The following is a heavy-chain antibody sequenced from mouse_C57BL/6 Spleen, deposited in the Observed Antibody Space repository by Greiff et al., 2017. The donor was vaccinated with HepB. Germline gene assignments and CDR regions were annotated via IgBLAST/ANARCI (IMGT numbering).Heavy chain of an antibody. Sequence: EVKLVESGGGLVKPGGSLKLSCAASGFTFSSYAMSWVRQTPEKRLEWVATISDGGSYTYYPDNVKGRFTISRDNAKNNLYLQMSHLKSVDTAMYYCARDYYGSSYRYFDVWGTGTTVTVSS. V-gene: IGHV5-4*01. CDR1: GFTFSSYA. J-gene: IGHJ1*03. CDR3: ARDYYGSSYRYFDV. CDR2: ISDGGSYT. D-gene: IGHD1-1*01.